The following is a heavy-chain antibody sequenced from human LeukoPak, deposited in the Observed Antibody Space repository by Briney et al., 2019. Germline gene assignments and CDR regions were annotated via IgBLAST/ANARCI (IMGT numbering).Heavy chain of an antibody. CDR2: MNPNSGNT. CDR1: GYTFTSYD. Sequence: ASVKVSCKASGYTFTSYDINWVRQATGQGLEWMGWMNPNSGNTGYAQKVQGRVTMTRNTSISTAYMELSSLRSEDTAVYYCARHHESRYCSSTSCPTGWFDPWGQGTLVTVSS. D-gene: IGHD2-2*01. CDR3: ARHHESRYCSSTSCPTGWFDP. V-gene: IGHV1-8*01. J-gene: IGHJ5*02.